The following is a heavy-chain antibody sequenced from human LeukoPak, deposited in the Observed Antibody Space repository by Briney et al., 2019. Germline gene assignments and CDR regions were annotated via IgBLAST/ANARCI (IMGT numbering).Heavy chain of an antibody. D-gene: IGHD4-23*01. CDR3: ARDVVMWGGNWLGAFDI. V-gene: IGHV3-30*02. CDR1: GFTFRIYG. CDR2: IRYDGSDR. J-gene: IGHJ3*02. Sequence: GGSLRLSCAASGFTFRIYGIHWVRQAPGKGLEWVAFIRYDGSDRYYGDSVRGRFTISRDNSKNTLYLQMNSLRAEDTAVYYCARDVVMWGGNWLGAFDIWGQGTMVTVSS.